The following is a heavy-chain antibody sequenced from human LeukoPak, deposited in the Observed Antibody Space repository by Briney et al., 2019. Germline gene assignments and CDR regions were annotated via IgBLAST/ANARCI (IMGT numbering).Heavy chain of an antibody. V-gene: IGHV4-30-2*01. CDR1: GGSISSGGYS. D-gene: IGHD3-3*01. CDR2: IYHSGST. CDR3: ARDSDFWSGYGMDV. J-gene: IGHJ6*02. Sequence: PSETLSLTCAVPGGSISSGGYSWRWIRQPPGKGLEWIGYIYHSGSTYYNPSLKSRVTISVDRSKNQFSLKLSSVTAADTAVYYCARDSDFWSGYGMDVWGQGTTVTVSS.